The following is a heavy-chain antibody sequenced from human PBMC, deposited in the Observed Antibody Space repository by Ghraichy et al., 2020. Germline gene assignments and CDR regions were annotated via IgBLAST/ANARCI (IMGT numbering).Heavy chain of an antibody. CDR1: GGSIRSSSYF. CDR2: IFHSGSS. CDR3: LRGYNYGSDYRYGLDV. J-gene: IGHJ6*02. V-gene: IGHV4-39*03. D-gene: IGHD5-18*01. Sequence: SETLSLTCTVSGGSIRSSSYFWGWIRQPPGKGLEWIANIFHSGSSNYSPSLKSRVTISLDASKSQFSLRLSTVTAADTAVYYCLRGYNYGSDYRYGLDVWGRGTTVTVSS.